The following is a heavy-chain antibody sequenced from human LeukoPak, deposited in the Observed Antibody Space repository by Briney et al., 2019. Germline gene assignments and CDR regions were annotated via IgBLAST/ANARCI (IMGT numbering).Heavy chain of an antibody. CDR1: GFTFSNYG. CDR3: ARDNSVVVTAY. V-gene: IGHV3-21*01. CDR2: ISSSSSYI. D-gene: IGHD2-21*02. J-gene: IGHJ4*02. Sequence: GGSLILSCAASGFTFSNYGMHWVRQAPGKGLEWVSSISSSSSYIYYADSVKGRFTISRDNAKNSLYLQMNSLRAEDTAVYYCARDNSVVVTAYWGQGTLVTVSS.